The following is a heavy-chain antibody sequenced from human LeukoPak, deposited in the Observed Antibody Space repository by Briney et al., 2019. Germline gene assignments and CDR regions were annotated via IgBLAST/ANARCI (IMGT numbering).Heavy chain of an antibody. V-gene: IGHV3-66*01. CDR1: GFTVSSNY. CDR2: IYSGGST. Sequence: GGSLRLSCAASGFTVSSNYMSWVRQAPGKGLEWVSVIYSGGSTYYADSVKGRFTISRDNSKNTLYLQMNSLRAEDTAVYYCARDLQGGYYYYGMDVWGQGTTVTVSS. D-gene: IGHD1-26*01. CDR3: ARDLQGGYYYYGMDV. J-gene: IGHJ6*02.